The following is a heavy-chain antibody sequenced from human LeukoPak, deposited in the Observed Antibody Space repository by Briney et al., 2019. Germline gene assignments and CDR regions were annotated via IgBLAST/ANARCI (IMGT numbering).Heavy chain of an antibody. V-gene: IGHV3-11*01. Sequence: PGGSLRLSCAASGFTFSDYYMSWIRQAPGKGLEWVSYISSSGSTIYYADSVKGRFTISRDNAKNSLYLQMNSLRAEDTAVYYCATSIAVAGMWDAFDIWGQGTMVTVSS. D-gene: IGHD6-19*01. J-gene: IGHJ3*02. CDR1: GFTFSDYY. CDR3: ATSIAVAGMWDAFDI. CDR2: ISSSGSTI.